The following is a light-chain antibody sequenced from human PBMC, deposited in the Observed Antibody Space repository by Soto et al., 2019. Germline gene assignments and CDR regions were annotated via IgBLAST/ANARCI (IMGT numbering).Light chain of an antibody. V-gene: IGKV3-20*01. J-gene: IGKJ1*01. CDR1: QSVSSTY. CDR2: DTS. CDR3: QHYGSSLWT. Sequence: EIVLTQSPGTLSLSPGERATISCRASQSVSSTYLDWYQQKPGQAPRLLIYDTSSRATGIPYRFSGSGSGTDFTLTIRRLEPEDFAVYYCQHYGSSLWTFGQGTKVDIK.